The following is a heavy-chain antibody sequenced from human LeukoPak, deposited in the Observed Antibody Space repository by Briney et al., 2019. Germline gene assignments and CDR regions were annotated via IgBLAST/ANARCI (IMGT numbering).Heavy chain of an antibody. D-gene: IGHD3-22*01. CDR2: IYYSGST. Sequence: SETLSLTCTVSGGSISSYYWSWIRQPPGKGLEWIGYIYYSGSTNYNPSLKSRVTISVDTSKNQFSLKLSSVTAADTAVYYCARVSDSSGYYRWYFDLWGRGTLVTVSS. CDR1: GGSISSYY. V-gene: IGHV4-59*01. CDR3: ARVSDSSGYYRWYFDL. J-gene: IGHJ2*01.